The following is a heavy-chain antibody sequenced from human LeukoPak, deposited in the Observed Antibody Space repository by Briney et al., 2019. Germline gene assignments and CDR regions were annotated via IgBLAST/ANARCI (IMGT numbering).Heavy chain of an antibody. CDR1: GYTFTGYY. J-gene: IGHJ4*02. CDR3: ARDPLYCSRPSCYIS. CDR2: INPNSGGT. V-gene: IGHV1-2*02. Sequence: ASVKVSCKASGYTFTGYYMHWVRQAPGQGLEWMGWINPNSGGTNYAQKFQGRVTMTRDTSISTAYMELSRLRSDDTAVYYCARDPLYCSRPSCYISWGQGTLVTVSS. D-gene: IGHD2-2*02.